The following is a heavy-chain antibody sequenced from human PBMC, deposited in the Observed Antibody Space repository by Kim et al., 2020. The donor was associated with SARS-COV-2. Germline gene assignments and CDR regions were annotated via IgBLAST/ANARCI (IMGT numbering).Heavy chain of an antibody. D-gene: IGHD3-22*01. CDR2: IYYSGST. J-gene: IGHJ5*02. Sequence: SETLSLTCTVSGGSISSGGYYWSWIRQHPGKGLEWLGYIYYSGSTYYNPSLKSRVIISVDTSKNQFSLKLSSVTAADTAVYYCARGDSSGYFNWFDPWGQGTLVAVSS. V-gene: IGHV4-31*03. CDR3: ARGDSSGYFNWFDP. CDR1: GGSISSGGYY.